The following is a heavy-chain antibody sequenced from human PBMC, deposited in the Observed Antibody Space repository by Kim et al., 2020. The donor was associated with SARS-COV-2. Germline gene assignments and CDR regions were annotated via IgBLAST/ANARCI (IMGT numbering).Heavy chain of an antibody. D-gene: IGHD3-10*01. Sequence: GGSLRLSCAASGFTFSSYEMNWVRQAPGKGLEWVSYISSSGSTIYYADSVKGRFTISRDNAKNSLYLQMNSLRAEDTAVYYCARDGAPYGSGLFDYWGQGTLFTVSS. J-gene: IGHJ4*02. CDR3: ARDGAPYGSGLFDY. CDR2: ISSSGSTI. V-gene: IGHV3-48*03. CDR1: GFTFSSYE.